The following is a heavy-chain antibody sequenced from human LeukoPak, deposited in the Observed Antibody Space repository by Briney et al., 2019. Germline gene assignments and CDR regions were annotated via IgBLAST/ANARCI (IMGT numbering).Heavy chain of an antibody. V-gene: IGHV3-11*01. CDR2: ISSSGSTI. Sequence: GGSLRLSCAASGFTFSDYYMSWIRQAPGKGLEWVSYISSSGSTIYYADSVKGQFTISRDNAKNSLYLQMNSLRAEDTAVYYCAKRRGAATLPHFDYWGQGTLVTVSS. D-gene: IGHD2-15*01. CDR1: GFTFSDYY. J-gene: IGHJ4*02. CDR3: AKRRGAATLPHFDY.